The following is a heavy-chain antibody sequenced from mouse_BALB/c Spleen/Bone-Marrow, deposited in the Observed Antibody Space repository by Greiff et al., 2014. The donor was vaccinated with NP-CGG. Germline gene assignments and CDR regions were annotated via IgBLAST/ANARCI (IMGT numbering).Heavy chain of an antibody. CDR3: ARTYFDY. CDR1: GYTFTSYW. V-gene: IGHV1S81*02. Sequence: VKLQESGAELVKPGASVKLSCKASGYTFTSYWMHWVKQRPGQGLEWIGEINPSNGSTNYNEKFKSKATLTVDKSSSTAYMQLSSLTSEDSAVYYCARTYFDYWGQGTTLTVSS. J-gene: IGHJ2*01. CDR2: INPSNGST.